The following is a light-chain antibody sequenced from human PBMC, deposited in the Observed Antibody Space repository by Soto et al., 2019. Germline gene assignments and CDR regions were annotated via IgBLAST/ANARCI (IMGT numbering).Light chain of an antibody. CDR2: EVS. J-gene: IGLJ1*01. V-gene: IGLV2-14*01. CDR1: SSDVGGYNY. CDR3: SSYTSSSTLAYV. Sequence: QSALTQPASVSGSPGQSITISCTGTSSDVGGYNYVSWYQQQPGKAPKLMIYEVSNRPSGVSNRFTGSKSGNTASLTISGLQAEDEADYYCSSYTSSSTLAYVFGTGTKGTVL.